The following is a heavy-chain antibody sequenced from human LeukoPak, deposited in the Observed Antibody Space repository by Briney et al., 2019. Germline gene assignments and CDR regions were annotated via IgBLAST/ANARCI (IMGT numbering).Heavy chain of an antibody. J-gene: IGHJ3*02. Sequence: PSETLSLTCAVYGGSFSGYYWSWIRQPPGKGLEWIGEINHSGSTNYNPSLKGRVTISVDTSKNQFSLKLSSVTAADTAVYYCATTLYYYDSSGSNAFDIWGQGTMVTVSS. CDR3: ATTLYYYDSSGSNAFDI. V-gene: IGHV4-34*01. D-gene: IGHD3-22*01. CDR2: INHSGST. CDR1: GGSFSGYY.